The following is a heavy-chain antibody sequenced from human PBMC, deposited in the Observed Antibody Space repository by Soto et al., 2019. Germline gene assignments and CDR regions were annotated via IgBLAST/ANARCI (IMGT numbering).Heavy chain of an antibody. CDR1: GFTFSSNG. Sequence: QVQLVESGGGVVQPGRSLRVSCAASGFTFSSNGMHWVRQAPGKGLEWVAFIWYDGINKYYADSVKGRFTISRDNSKNTLYLQMNSLRAEDTAVYYCARDPYYYGSGSYYYDYWGQGTLVTVSS. J-gene: IGHJ4*02. V-gene: IGHV3-33*01. CDR3: ARDPYYYGSGSYYYDY. D-gene: IGHD3-10*01. CDR2: IWYDGINK.